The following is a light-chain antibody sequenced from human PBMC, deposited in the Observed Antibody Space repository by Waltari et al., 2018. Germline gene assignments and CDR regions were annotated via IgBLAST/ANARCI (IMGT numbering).Light chain of an antibody. CDR2: AAS. V-gene: IGKV1-39*01. CDR3: QQSFSSPWT. J-gene: IGKJ1*01. Sequence: DIQMTQSPSSLSASVGDTVTVTCRASQNIRTPLDWYQQKPTTAPKLLIYAASTLHRGVPSRFSGSGSETDFTLTVTNLQPDDFAIYFCQQSFSSPWTFGQGTRV. CDR1: QNIRTP.